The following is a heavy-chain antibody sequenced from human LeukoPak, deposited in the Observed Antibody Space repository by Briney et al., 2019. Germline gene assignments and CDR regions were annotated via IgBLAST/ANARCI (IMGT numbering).Heavy chain of an antibody. CDR3: TRESRYGSGSYK. Sequence: PGGSLRLSCAASGFTFGDYAMSWFPQAPGKGLEWVGFIRSKAYGGTTEYAASVKGRFTISRDDSKSIAYLQMNSLKTEDTAVYYCTRESRYGSGSYKRGQGTLVTVSS. D-gene: IGHD3-10*01. J-gene: IGHJ4*02. CDR1: GFTFGDYA. V-gene: IGHV3-49*03. CDR2: IRSKAYGGTT.